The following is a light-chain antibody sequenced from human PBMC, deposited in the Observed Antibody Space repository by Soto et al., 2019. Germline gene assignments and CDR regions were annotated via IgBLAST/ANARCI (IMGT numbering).Light chain of an antibody. CDR3: QQLNSYPLS. CDR1: QSISSS. V-gene: IGKV3-20*01. CDR2: GAS. J-gene: IGKJ4*01. Sequence: EIVLTQSPGTLSLSPGERATLSCRASQSISSSLAWYQQKPGQAPRLLISGASSRATGIPDRFSGSGSGTDFTLTISRLEPEDFATYYCQQLNSYPLSFGGGTKVDI.